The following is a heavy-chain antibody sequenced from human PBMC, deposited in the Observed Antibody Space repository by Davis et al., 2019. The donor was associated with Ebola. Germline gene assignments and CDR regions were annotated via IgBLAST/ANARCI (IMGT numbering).Heavy chain of an antibody. Sequence: GESLKISCTGAGLTFGDYAMSWARQAPGKGLEWVGFIRSKTYGEATQYAASVRGRFTFSRDDSKSSAYLQMNSLKIEDTGVYYCRTDGDNFDYWGQGTLVAVSS. D-gene: IGHD1-1*01. CDR2: IRSKTYGEAT. J-gene: IGHJ4*02. CDR3: RTDGDNFDY. V-gene: IGHV3-49*04. CDR1: GLTFGDYA.